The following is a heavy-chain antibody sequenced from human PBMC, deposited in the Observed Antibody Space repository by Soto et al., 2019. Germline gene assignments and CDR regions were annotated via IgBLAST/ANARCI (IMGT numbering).Heavy chain of an antibody. J-gene: IGHJ4*02. CDR3: AHVGDFWSGVIDS. V-gene: IGHV2-5*01. D-gene: IGHD3-3*01. Sequence: QITLKESGPTLVKPTQPLTLTCSVSGFSISASGVGVAWIRHPPGKALEWLALLLWNDDLRLSPPLKSRLTVTKGSSKNQVVLTLTNVDPVDTATYYCAHVGDFWSGVIDSWGQGSLVTVSS. CDR2: LLWNDDL. CDR1: GFSISASGVG.